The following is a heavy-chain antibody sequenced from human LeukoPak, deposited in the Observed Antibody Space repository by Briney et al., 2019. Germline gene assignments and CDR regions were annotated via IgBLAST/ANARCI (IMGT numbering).Heavy chain of an antibody. Sequence: PGGSLRLSCAASGFTFSTYAMSWVRQAPGKGLEWVSAISGSGGSTYYADSVKGRFTISRDNSKNTLYLQMNSLRAEDTAVYYCAGGESTIYFFDYWGQGTLVTVAS. V-gene: IGHV3-23*01. CDR2: ISGSGGST. CDR1: GFTFSTYA. J-gene: IGHJ4*02. CDR3: AGGESTIYFFDY. D-gene: IGHD2-21*01.